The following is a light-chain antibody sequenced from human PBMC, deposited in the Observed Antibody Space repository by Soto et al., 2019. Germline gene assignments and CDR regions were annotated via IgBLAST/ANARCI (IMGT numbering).Light chain of an antibody. V-gene: IGKV3-11*01. CDR2: DTF. J-gene: IGKJ4*01. CDR3: QQRSSWPLT. Sequence: EIVLTQSPAPLSLSPGERAPLSCRASQSARSYLAWYQQKPGQAPRLLIYDTFNRATGIPARFSGSGSGTDFTLTISSLEPEDFALYYCQQRSSWPLTFGGGTKVEIK. CDR1: QSARSY.